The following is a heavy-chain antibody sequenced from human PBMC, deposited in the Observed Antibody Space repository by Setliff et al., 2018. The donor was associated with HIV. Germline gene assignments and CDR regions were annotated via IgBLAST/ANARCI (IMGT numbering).Heavy chain of an antibody. CDR2: INPSGGST. CDR3: ARDPYYGGNDF. CDR1: GYTFTSYG. D-gene: IGHD4-17*01. V-gene: IGHV1-46*01. Sequence: ASVKVSCKASGYTFTSYGIRWVRPAPGQGLEWMGIINPSGGSTSYAQKFQGRVTMTEDTSTDTAYMDLSSLRSEDKAVYYCARDPYYGGNDFWGQGTLVTVSS. J-gene: IGHJ4*02.